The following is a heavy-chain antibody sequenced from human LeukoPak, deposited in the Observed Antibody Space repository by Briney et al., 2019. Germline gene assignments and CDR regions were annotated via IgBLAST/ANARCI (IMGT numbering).Heavy chain of an antibody. CDR1: GFTFSSYS. Sequence: GGSLRLSCAASGFTFSSYSMNWVRQAPGKGLEWVSSISSSSSYIYYADSVKGRFTISRDNAKNSLYLQMNSLRAEDTAVYYCARDGTSITMIVVVKGDLDPFDIWGQGTMVTVSS. CDR2: ISSSSSYI. J-gene: IGHJ3*02. CDR3: ARDGTSITMIVVVKGDLDPFDI. V-gene: IGHV3-21*01. D-gene: IGHD3-22*01.